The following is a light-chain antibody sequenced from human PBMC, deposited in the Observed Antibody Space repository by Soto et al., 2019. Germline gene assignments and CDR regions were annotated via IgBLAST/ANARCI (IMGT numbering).Light chain of an antibody. CDR2: YAS. V-gene: IGKV1-33*01. CDR3: QQSYSTTWT. CDR1: HDIGNY. Sequence: DIQMTQSPSSLSASVGDRVTISCLASHDIGNYLNWYQQKPGKAPKLLIYYASNLETGVSSRFSGSGSGTDFTFTISSLQPEDFANYSCQQSYSTTWTFGQGTKVDIK. J-gene: IGKJ1*01.